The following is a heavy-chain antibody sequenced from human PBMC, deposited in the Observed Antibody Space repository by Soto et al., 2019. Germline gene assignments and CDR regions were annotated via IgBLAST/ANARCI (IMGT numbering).Heavy chain of an antibody. CDR1: GYTFTSYY. CDR3: ARGASHGSGSYYYYYCYMDA. J-gene: IGHJ6*03. Sequence: GASVKVSCKASGYTFTSYYMHWVRQAPGQGLEWMGIINPSGGSTSYAQKFQGRVTMTRDTSTSTVYMELSSLRSEDTAVYYCARGASHGSGSYYYYYCYMDAWGQGTTVTVSS. D-gene: IGHD3-10*01. CDR2: INPSGGST. V-gene: IGHV1-46*03.